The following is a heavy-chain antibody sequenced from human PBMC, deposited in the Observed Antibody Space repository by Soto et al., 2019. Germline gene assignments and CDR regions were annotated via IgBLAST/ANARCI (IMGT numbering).Heavy chain of an antibody. CDR2: INHSGST. J-gene: IGHJ5*02. CDR1: DWSFSDYY. Sequence: PSETLSLTCAVYDWSFSDYYWNWIRQPPGKGLEWIGEINHSGSTNYNPSLKSRVTISVDTSKNQFSLNLSSVTAADTAVYYCATGSRLRGVPRSIRCNPWDQVXLVTVSS. D-gene: IGHD3-10*01. CDR3: ATGSRLRGVPRSIRCNP. V-gene: IGHV4-34*01.